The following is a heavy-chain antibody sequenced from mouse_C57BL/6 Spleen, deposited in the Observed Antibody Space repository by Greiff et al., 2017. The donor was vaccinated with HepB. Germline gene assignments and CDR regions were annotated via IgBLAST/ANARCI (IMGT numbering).Heavy chain of an antibody. Sequence: QVQLQQPGTELVKPGASVKLSCKASGYTFTSYWMHWVKQRPGQGLEWIGNINPSNGGTNYNEKFKSKATMTVNKSASTAYMQLSSLTSEDSAVDYCAREGASYGISGDYWGQGTTLTVSS. CDR1: GYTFTSYW. CDR3: AREGASYGISGDY. J-gene: IGHJ2*01. V-gene: IGHV1-53*01. D-gene: IGHD1-1*01. CDR2: INPSNGGT.